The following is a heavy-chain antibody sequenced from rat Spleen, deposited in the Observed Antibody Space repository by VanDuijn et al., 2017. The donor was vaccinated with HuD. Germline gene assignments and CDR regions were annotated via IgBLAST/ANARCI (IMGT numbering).Heavy chain of an antibody. D-gene: IGHD1-6*01. V-gene: IGHV5-7*01. Sequence: EVQLVESGGGLVQPGRSLKLSCAASGFTFSNYYMAWVRQAPTKGLEWVATISYDGSSTYYRDSVKGRFTISRDNAKSTLYLQMDSLRSEDTATDYCTRWMYTTDYYYFYVMDAWGQGVMVTVSS. J-gene: IGHJ4*01. CDR3: TRWMYTTDYYYFYVMDA. CDR1: GFTFSNYY. CDR2: ISYDGSST.